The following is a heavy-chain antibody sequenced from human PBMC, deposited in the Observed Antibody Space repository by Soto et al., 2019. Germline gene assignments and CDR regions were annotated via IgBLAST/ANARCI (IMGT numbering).Heavy chain of an antibody. CDR2: ISAYNGNT. V-gene: IGHV1-18*01. D-gene: IGHD3-16*01. CDR3: AGGGSSRGPPQPFDS. J-gene: IGHJ4*02. CDR1: GYTFTSYG. Sequence: ASVKVSCKASGYTFTSYGISWVRQAPGQGLEWMGWISAYNGNTNYAQKLQGRVTMTTDTSTSTAYMELRSLRSDDTAVYYCAGGGSSRGPPQPFDSGGQGPLVTVPS.